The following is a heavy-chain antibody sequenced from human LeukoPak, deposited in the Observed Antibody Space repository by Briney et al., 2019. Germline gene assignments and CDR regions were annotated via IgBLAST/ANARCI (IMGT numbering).Heavy chain of an antibody. CDR3: AKSPDYYYYYYMDV. V-gene: IGHV3-23*01. Sequence: GGSLRLSCAASGSTFSSYAMSWVRQAPGKGREWVSAISGSGGSTYYADSVKGRFTISRDNSKNTLYLQMNSLRAEDTAVYYCAKSPDYYYYYYMDVWGKGTMVTVSS. CDR2: ISGSGGST. J-gene: IGHJ6*03. CDR1: GSTFSSYA.